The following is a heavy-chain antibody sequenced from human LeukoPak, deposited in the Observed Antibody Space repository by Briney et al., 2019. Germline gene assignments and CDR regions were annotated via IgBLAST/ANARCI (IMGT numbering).Heavy chain of an antibody. J-gene: IGHJ4*02. Sequence: GGSLRLSCAASGFTFDDYAMHWVRQAPGKGLEWVSGISWNSGSIAYADSVKGRFTISRDNAKNSLYLQMNSLRAEDTALYYCAKVGVAGTYWGQGTLVTVSS. CDR2: ISWNSGSI. CDR3: AKVGVAGTY. CDR1: GFTFDDYA. D-gene: IGHD6-19*01. V-gene: IGHV3-9*01.